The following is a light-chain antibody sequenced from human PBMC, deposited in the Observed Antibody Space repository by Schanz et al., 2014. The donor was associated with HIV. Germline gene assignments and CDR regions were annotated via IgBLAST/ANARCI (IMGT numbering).Light chain of an antibody. J-gene: IGKJ2*01. CDR3: QQYNNWPPYT. V-gene: IGKV3-20*01. CDR1: QSVSSSY. CDR2: GAS. Sequence: EIVLTQSPGTLSLSPGERGTLSCRASQSVSSSYLAWYQQKPGQAPTLLIYGASSRATGIPDRFSGSGSGTDFTLTISRLEPEDFAVYYCQQYNNWPPYTFGQGTKLEIK.